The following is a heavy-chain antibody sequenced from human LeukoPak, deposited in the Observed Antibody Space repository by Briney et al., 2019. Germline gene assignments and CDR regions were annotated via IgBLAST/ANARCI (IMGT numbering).Heavy chain of an antibody. D-gene: IGHD4-17*01. CDR1: GYTFTGYY. V-gene: IGHV1-2*02. J-gene: IGHJ6*02. CDR2: INPNSGGT. CDR3: ARDDYGDYYYYGMDV. Sequence: ASVKVSCKASGYTFTGYYMHWVRQAPGQGLEWMGWINPNSGGTNYAQKFQGRVTMTRDTSISTAYMELSRLRSDDAAVYYCARDDYGDYYYYGMDVWGQGTTVTVSS.